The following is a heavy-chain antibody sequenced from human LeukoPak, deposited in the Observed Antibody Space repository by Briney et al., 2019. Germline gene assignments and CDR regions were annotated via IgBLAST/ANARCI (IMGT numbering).Heavy chain of an antibody. CDR1: GGSFSGYY. D-gene: IGHD5-18*01. Sequence: SETLSLTCAVYGGSFSGYYWSWIRQPPGKGLEWIGEINHSGSTNYNPSLKSRVTISVDTPKNQFSLKLSSVTAADTAVYYCATSGYSYGPFDYWGQGTLVTVSS. CDR3: ATSGYSYGPFDY. V-gene: IGHV4-34*01. J-gene: IGHJ4*02. CDR2: INHSGST.